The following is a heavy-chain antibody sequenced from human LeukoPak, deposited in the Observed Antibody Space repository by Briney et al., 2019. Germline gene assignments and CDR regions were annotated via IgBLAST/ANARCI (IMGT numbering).Heavy chain of an antibody. CDR2: IYYSGST. D-gene: IGHD3-10*01. V-gene: IGHV4-39*07. CDR1: GGSISSSSYY. J-gene: IGHJ6*03. CDR3: ARRTGGRSHYYGSGSYPSYYYYYYMDV. Sequence: SETLSLTCTVSGGSISSSSYYWGWIRQPPGKGLEWIGSIYYSGSTYYNPSLKSRVTISVDTSKNQFSLKLSSVTAADTAVYYCARRTGGRSHYYGSGSYPSYYYYYYMDVWGKGTTVTVSS.